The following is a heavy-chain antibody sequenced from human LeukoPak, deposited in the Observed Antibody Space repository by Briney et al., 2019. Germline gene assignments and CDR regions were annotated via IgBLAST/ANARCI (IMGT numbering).Heavy chain of an antibody. V-gene: IGHV1-24*01. CDR2: FDPEDGET. J-gene: IGHJ4*02. D-gene: IGHD4-23*01. CDR1: GYTLTELS. Sequence: GASVKVSCKVSGYTLTELSMHWVRQAPGKGLEWMGGFDPEDGETIYAQKFQGRVTMTEDTSTDTAYMELSSLRSEDTAVYYCATGTTVVTGTDYWGQGTLVTVSS. CDR3: ATGTTVVTGTDY.